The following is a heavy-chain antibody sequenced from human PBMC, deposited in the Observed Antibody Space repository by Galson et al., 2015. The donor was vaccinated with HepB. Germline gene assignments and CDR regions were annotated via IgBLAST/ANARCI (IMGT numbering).Heavy chain of an antibody. Sequence: CAISGDSVSSDSAAWNWIRQSPSRGLEWLGRTYYRSKWYNDYAPSVKSRITTNPDTSKNQFSLQLKYVTPEDTAVYFCARGGRGSSPPHSYFAYWGRGTLVTVSS. CDR3: ARGGRGSSPPHSYFAY. CDR1: GDSVSSDSAA. D-gene: IGHD1-26*01. V-gene: IGHV6-1*01. J-gene: IGHJ4*02. CDR2: TYYRSKWYN.